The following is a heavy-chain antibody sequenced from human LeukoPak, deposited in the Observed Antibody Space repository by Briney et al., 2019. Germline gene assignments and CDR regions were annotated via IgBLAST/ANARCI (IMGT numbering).Heavy chain of an antibody. Sequence: GGSLRLSCTPSGLSFGDYGMTWVRQAPGKGLEWVCGISISGDSTYYADSVKGRFSISRDNSKNTLYLQMNSLRAEDTAVYYCAKDLRLWLGTYDYWGQGTLVTVSS. D-gene: IGHD5-18*01. J-gene: IGHJ4*02. CDR3: AKDLRLWLGTYDY. CDR1: GLSFGDYG. V-gene: IGHV3-23*01. CDR2: ISISGDST.